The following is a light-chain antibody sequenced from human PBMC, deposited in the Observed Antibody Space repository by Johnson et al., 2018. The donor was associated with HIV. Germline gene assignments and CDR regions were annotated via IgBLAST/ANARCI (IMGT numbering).Light chain of an antibody. CDR2: DNN. Sequence: QSVLTQPPSVSAAPGQKVTISCSGSSSNIGNNYVSWYQQLPGTAPKLLIYDNNKRPSGIPDRFSDSKSGTSATLGITGLQTGDAADYYGATWDTSLSAGVVFGTGTKATVL. CDR1: SSNIGNNY. J-gene: IGLJ1*01. CDR3: ATWDTSLSAGVV. V-gene: IGLV1-51*01.